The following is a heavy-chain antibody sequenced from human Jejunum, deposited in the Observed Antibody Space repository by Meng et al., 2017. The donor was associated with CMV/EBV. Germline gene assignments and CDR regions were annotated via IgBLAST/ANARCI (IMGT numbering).Heavy chain of an antibody. CDR2: IFYSGT. CDR1: GDSFGTPY. D-gene: IGHD3-16*01. Sequence: LTCTVSGDSFGTPYWSWIRQPPGKGLEWIGYIFYSGTYNPSLKSRVTISVDTAKNQVSLKLSSVSAADTAVYYCARVLFGANVFDIWGQGTMVTVSS. J-gene: IGHJ3*02. V-gene: IGHV4-59*11. CDR3: ARVLFGANVFDI.